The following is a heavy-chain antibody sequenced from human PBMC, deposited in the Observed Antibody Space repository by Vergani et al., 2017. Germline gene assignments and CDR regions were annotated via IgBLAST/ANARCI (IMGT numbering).Heavy chain of an antibody. J-gene: IGHJ4*02. V-gene: IGHV4-61*02. CDR2: IHTGGST. Sequence: QVKLQESGPGLLKPSQTLSLTCTVSGESIRSGSHYWSWIPQPAGKGPEWIVHIHTGGSTDLNPSFKSRVSMSVDTSKSQFSLKLNSVTVADTAVYYCARTRPYCTSGSCPAIWGQGTLVTVSS. CDR3: ARTRPYCTSGSCPAI. D-gene: IGHD2-15*01. CDR1: GESIRSGSHY.